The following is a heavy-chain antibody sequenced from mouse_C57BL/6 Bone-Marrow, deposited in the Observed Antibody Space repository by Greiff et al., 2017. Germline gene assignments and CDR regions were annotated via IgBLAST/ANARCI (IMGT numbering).Heavy chain of an antibody. J-gene: IGHJ2*01. CDR2: IYPGSGNT. CDR1: GYTFTDYY. Sequence: VQRVESGAELVRPGASVKLSCKASGYTFTDYYINWVKQRPGQGLEWIARIYPGSGNTYYNEKFKGKATLTAEKSSSTAYMQLSSLTSEDSAVYFCARGGFFDYWGQGTTLTVSS. V-gene: IGHV1-76*01. CDR3: ARGGFFDY.